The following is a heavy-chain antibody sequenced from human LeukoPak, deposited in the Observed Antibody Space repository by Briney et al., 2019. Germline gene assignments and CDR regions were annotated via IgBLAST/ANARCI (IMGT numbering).Heavy chain of an antibody. J-gene: IGHJ4*02. CDR1: GYTFTGYY. D-gene: IGHD6-13*01. V-gene: IGHV1-2*02. CDR3: ARDTYPYSSSWYSPFDY. CDR2: INPNSGGT. Sequence: ASVKVSFKASGYTFTGYYMHWVRQAPGQGREWMGWINPNSGGTNYAQKFQGRVTMTRDTSISTAYMELSRLRSDDTAVYYCARDTYPYSSSWYSPFDYWGQGTLVTVSS.